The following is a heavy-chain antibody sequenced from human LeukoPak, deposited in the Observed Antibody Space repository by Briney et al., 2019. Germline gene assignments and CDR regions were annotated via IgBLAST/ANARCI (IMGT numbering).Heavy chain of an antibody. Sequence: SQTLSLTCTVSGGSISSGDYYWSWIRQPPGKGLEWIGYIYYSGSTYYNPSPKSRVTISVDTSKNQFSLKLSSVTAADTAVYYCARGRGFGRWLQFDYWGQGTLVTVSS. CDR2: IYYSGST. D-gene: IGHD5-24*01. CDR3: ARGRGFGRWLQFDY. CDR1: GGSISSGDYY. V-gene: IGHV4-30-4*01. J-gene: IGHJ4*02.